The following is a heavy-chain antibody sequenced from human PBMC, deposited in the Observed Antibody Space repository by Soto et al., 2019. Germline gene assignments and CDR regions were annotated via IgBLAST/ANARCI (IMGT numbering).Heavy chain of an antibody. D-gene: IGHD3-10*01. CDR1: GYTFSSYG. CDR3: AREGYYSGSGTYSPPRYYGMDV. CDR2: ISDYNGNT. V-gene: IGHV1-18*01. Sequence: QVQLVQSGAEVKRAGASVKVSCKASGYTFSSYGLSWVRQAPGQGLEWMGWISDYNGNTHYAQKFQGRVIMTTDTSTRTAYREWRSLRSDDTAVYFCAREGYYSGSGTYSPPRYYGMDVWGQGTTVTVSS. J-gene: IGHJ6*02.